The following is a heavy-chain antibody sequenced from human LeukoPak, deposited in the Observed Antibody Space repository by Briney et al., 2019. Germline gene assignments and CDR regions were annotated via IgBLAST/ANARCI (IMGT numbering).Heavy chain of an antibody. D-gene: IGHD6-13*01. Sequence: PGGSLRLSYAASGFTFSSYGMHWVRQAPGKGLEWVAFIRYDGSNKYYADSVKGRFTISRDNSKNTLYLQMNSLRAEDTAVYYCAKDRAIAAAGTEGDYWGQGTLVTVSS. CDR1: GFTFSSYG. CDR2: IRYDGSNK. CDR3: AKDRAIAAAGTEGDY. V-gene: IGHV3-30*02. J-gene: IGHJ4*02.